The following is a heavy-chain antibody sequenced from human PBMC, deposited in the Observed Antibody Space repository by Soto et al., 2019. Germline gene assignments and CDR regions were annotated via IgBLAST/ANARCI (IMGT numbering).Heavy chain of an antibody. Sequence: QVQLVQSVAEVKKPGASVKVSCKASGYTFTNYYIHWVRQAPGQGLEWMGIINPTSGSTNYAQKFQGRVTLTYDTSTTTVYMELSGLRSEDTAVLYCARDLAAGDHWGQGTLVTVSS. D-gene: IGHD6-13*01. J-gene: IGHJ4*02. V-gene: IGHV1-46*01. CDR3: ARDLAAGDH. CDR1: GYTFTNYY. CDR2: INPTSGST.